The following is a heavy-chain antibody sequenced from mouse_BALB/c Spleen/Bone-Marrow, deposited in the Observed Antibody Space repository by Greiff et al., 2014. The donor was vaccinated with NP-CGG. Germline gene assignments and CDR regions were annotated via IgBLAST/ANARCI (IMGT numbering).Heavy chain of an antibody. D-gene: IGHD2-14*01. Sequence: QVQLQQSGTGLVAPSQSLSITCTVSGFSLTSYGVSWVRQSPGKGLEWLGVIWGDGSTNYHSALISRLSISKDNSKSQVFLKLSSLQTGDTATYYCAKQDYYRYDYAMDYWGQGTSVTVSS. CDR1: GFSLTSYG. CDR3: AKQDYYRYDYAMDY. V-gene: IGHV2-3*01. CDR2: IWGDGST. J-gene: IGHJ4*01.